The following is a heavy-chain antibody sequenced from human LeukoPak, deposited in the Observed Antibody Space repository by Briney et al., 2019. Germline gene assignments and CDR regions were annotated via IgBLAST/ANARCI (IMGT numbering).Heavy chain of an antibody. CDR3: ARVGIGAAGDTVVDY. Sequence: KSSETLSLTCTVSGGSISSGGYYWSWIRQHPGKGLEWIGYIYYSGSTYYNPSLKSRVTISVDTSKNQFSLKLSSVTAADTAVYYCARVGIGAAGDTVVDYWGQGTLVTVSS. V-gene: IGHV4-30-4*08. CDR1: GGSISSGGYY. J-gene: IGHJ4*02. CDR2: IYYSGST. D-gene: IGHD6-13*01.